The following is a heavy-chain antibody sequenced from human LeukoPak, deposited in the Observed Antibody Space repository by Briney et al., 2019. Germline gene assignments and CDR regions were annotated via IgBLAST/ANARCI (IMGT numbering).Heavy chain of an antibody. Sequence: PSETLSLTCTVSGGSISSGGYYWSWIRQHPGKGLEWIGYIYYSGSTYYNPSLKSRVTISVDTSKNQFSLKLSSVTAADTAVYYCARDRPSGWYHPWGQGTLVTVSS. CDR3: ARDRPSGWYHP. V-gene: IGHV4-31*03. CDR1: GGSISSGGYY. CDR2: IYYSGST. J-gene: IGHJ5*02. D-gene: IGHD6-19*01.